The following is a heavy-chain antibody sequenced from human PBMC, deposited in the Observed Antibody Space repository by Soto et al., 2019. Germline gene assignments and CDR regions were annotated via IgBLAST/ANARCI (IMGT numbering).Heavy chain of an antibody. V-gene: IGHV4-4*02. CDR3: AKFTYGDYYWYFDL. Sequence: QVQLQESGPGLVKPSGTLSLTCAVSGGSISSSNWWSWVRQPPGKGLEWIGEIDHSGSPNYNPSLKRRVTIAVDKSKHQFSLKLSSVTAADTAVYYCAKFTYGDYYWYFDLWGRGTLVTVSS. CDR1: GGSISSSNW. D-gene: IGHD4-17*01. J-gene: IGHJ2*01. CDR2: IDHSGSP.